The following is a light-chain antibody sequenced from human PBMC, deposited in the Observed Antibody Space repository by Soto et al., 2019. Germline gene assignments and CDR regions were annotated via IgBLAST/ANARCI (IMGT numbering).Light chain of an antibody. Sequence: EIVLTQSPGTLSLSPGERATLSCRASQSVSSSYLVWYQQKPGQAPRLLIYSASSRATGIPDRFSSSGSGTDFTLTISRLEPEDFAVYYCQQYGSSPPWTFGQGTKVEIK. CDR2: SAS. V-gene: IGKV3-20*01. CDR1: QSVSSSY. J-gene: IGKJ1*01. CDR3: QQYGSSPPWT.